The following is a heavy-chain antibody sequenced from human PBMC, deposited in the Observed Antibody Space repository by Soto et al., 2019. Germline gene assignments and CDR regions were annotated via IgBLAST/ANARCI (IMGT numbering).Heavy chain of an antibody. CDR1: GFTVSSNY. D-gene: IGHD6-19*01. V-gene: IGHV3-66*01. J-gene: IGHJ6*02. Sequence: GGSLRLSCAASGFTVSSNYMSWVRQAPGKGLEWVSVIYSDGSTYYADSVKGRFTISRDNPKNTLYLQMNSLRVEDTAVYSCAKAFSRGWPLTYSYAMDVWGQGTMVTVSS. CDR3: AKAFSRGWPLTYSYAMDV. CDR2: IYSDGST.